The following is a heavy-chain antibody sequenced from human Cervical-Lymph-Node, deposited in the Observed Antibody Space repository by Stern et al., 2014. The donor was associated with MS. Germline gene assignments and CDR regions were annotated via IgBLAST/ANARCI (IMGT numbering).Heavy chain of an antibody. Sequence: QMQLVQSGPEVKKPGTSVKVSCRASGITFSYSAMQWVRQARGQRLEWIGWIVVGSGKTNYAQKFQERVTITRDMSTSTAYMEMNSLRSEDTAVYYCAARYCSGGSCYNYYGMDVWGQGTTVTVSS. V-gene: IGHV1-58*02. CDR3: AARYCSGGSCYNYYGMDV. D-gene: IGHD2-15*01. CDR1: GITFSYSA. CDR2: IVVGSGKT. J-gene: IGHJ6*02.